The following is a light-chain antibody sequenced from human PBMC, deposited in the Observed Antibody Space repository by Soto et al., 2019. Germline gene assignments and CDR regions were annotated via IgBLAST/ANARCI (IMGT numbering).Light chain of an antibody. CDR2: HVS. J-gene: IGLJ1*01. V-gene: IGLV2-14*03. CDR3: SSYAGSDTFV. CDR1: SGDVGAYNF. Sequence: QSVRTQPASVSGSPGQSITISCTGTSGDVGAYNFVSWYQQHPGKAPKLIVYHVSDRPSGFSSRFSGSKSGNSASLTISGLHAEDEADYYCSSYAGSDTFVFGTGTKVTVL.